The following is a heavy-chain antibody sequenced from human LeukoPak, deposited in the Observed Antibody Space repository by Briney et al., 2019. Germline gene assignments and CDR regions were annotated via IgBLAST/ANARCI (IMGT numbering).Heavy chain of an antibody. V-gene: IGHV3-21*01. J-gene: IGHJ4*02. Sequence: GGSLRLSCTASGFTFSSYSMNWVRQAPGKGLEWDSSISTSSSYIYYADSVKGRFTISRDNARNSLYLQMNTLRAADTAVYYCARNQRSLDCRGQGTLVTVSS. D-gene: IGHD1-14*01. CDR1: GFTFSSYS. CDR3: ARNQRSLDC. CDR2: ISTSSSYI.